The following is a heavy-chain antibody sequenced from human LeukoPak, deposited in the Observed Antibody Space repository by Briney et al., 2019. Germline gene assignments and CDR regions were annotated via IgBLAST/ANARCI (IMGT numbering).Heavy chain of an antibody. CDR2: IWYDGSNK. J-gene: IGHJ4*02. CDR3: AGSIAVAGTIDY. Sequence: PGGSLSLSCGASGFTLSSYAMSWVRQAPGKGLEWVAVIWYDGSNKYYADSVKGRFTISRDNSKNTLYLQMNSLRAEDTAVYYCAGSIAVAGTIDYWGQGTLVTVSS. V-gene: IGHV3-33*08. D-gene: IGHD6-19*01. CDR1: GFTLSSYA.